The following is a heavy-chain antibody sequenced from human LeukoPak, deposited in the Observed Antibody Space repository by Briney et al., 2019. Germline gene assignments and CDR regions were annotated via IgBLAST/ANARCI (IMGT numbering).Heavy chain of an antibody. CDR2: ISGSGGST. V-gene: IGHV3-23*01. CDR3: AKVLNNDYGDPFSYFDY. J-gene: IGHJ4*02. Sequence: GGSLRLSCAASGFTFSSYAMSWVRQAPGKGLEWVSAISGSGGSTYYADSVKGRFTISRDDSKNTLYLQMNSLRAEDTAVYYCAKVLNNDYGDPFSYFDYWGQGTLVTVSS. D-gene: IGHD4-17*01. CDR1: GFTFSSYA.